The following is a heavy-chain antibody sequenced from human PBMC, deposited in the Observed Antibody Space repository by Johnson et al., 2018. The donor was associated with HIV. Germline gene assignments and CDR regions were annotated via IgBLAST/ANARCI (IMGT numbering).Heavy chain of an antibody. CDR2: ISYDGSNK. J-gene: IGHJ3*02. V-gene: IGHV3-30*03. CDR3: ASDSSGYDERGEKDAFDI. Sequence: VQLVESGGGVVQPGRSLRLSCGASGFTFSTYGMHWVRQAPGKGLEWVAVISYDGSNKYYADSVKGRFTISRDNSKNTLYLQMGSLRAEDMAVYYCASDSSGYDERGEKDAFDIWGQGTMVTVSS. D-gene: IGHD3-22*01. CDR1: GFTFSTYG.